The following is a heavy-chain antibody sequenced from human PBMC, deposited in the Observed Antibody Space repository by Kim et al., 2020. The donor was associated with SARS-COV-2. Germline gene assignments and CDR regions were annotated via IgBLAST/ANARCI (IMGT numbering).Heavy chain of an antibody. Sequence: SETLSLTCAVYGGSFSGYYWSWIRQPPGKGLEWIGESNHSGRTNYNPSLKSRVTISVDTSKNQFSLKLSSVTAADTAVYYCARGHSGVVAATLGLILYYYYGMDVWGQGTTVTVSS. J-gene: IGHJ6*02. CDR2: SNHSGRT. D-gene: IGHD2-15*01. CDR3: ARGHSGVVAATLGLILYYYYGMDV. V-gene: IGHV4-34*01. CDR1: GGSFSGYY.